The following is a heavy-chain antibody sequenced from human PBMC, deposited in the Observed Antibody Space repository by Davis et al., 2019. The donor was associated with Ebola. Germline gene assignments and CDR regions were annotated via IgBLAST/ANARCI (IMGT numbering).Heavy chain of an antibody. CDR3: MSRTTVGY. V-gene: IGHV3-15*07. CDR1: GFAISNAY. Sequence: PGGSLRLSCAASGFAISNAYMNWVRHAPGKGLEWVGRIKSKTDGETVDYAAPVKDRFTISRDDLKNTVYLQMNSLKIEDTAVYYCMSRTTVGYWGQGTLVTVSS. CDR2: IKSKTDGETV. J-gene: IGHJ4*02. D-gene: IGHD2/OR15-2a*01.